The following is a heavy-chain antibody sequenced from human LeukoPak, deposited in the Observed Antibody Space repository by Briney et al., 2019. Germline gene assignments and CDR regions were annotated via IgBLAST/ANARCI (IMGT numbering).Heavy chain of an antibody. V-gene: IGHV1-69*04. Sequence: ASVKVSCKASGGTFSSYAISWVRQAPGQGLEWMRRIIPILGIANYAQKFQGRVTITADKSTSTAYMELSSLRSEDTAVYYCARRYKGMTTVTTPWIGFDIWGQGTMVTVSS. CDR3: ARRYKGMTTVTTPWIGFDI. CDR2: IIPILGIA. J-gene: IGHJ3*02. D-gene: IGHD4-17*01. CDR1: GGTFSSYA.